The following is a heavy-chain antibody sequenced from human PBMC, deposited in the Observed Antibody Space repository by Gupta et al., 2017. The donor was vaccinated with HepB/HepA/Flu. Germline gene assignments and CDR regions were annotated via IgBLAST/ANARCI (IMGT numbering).Heavy chain of an antibody. Sequence: EKQLLESGGGLVQPGGSLRLSCTTSGFIFSDFAMSWVRQAPGKGLEWISGVGGLNSDTHYADSVKGRVTISRDNSKNTLYLQMNSLRAEDTAVYYCVKDHFANNGIWDAFEIGGQGTMVIVSS. CDR2: VGGLNSDT. CDR1: GFIFSDFA. V-gene: IGHV3-23*01. CDR3: VKDHFANNGIWDAFEI. D-gene: IGHD2/OR15-2a*01. J-gene: IGHJ3*02.